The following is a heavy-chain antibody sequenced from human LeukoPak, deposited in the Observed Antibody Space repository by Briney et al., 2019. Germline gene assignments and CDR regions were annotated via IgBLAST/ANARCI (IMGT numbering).Heavy chain of an antibody. Sequence: PGRSLRLSCAGSGFTFGGYGMHWFRQTPGKGLEWVAVIAYVGSRAFYADSVKGRFTISRDNSKNTMSVQMDDLRAEDTAVYYCTRYNNDHFDYWGQGTLVTVSS. D-gene: IGHD1-14*01. CDR3: TRYNNDHFDY. V-gene: IGHV3-33*01. J-gene: IGHJ4*02. CDR1: GFTFGGYG. CDR2: IAYVGSRA.